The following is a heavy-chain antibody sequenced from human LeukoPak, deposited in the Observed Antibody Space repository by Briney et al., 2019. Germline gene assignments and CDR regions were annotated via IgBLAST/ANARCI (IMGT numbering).Heavy chain of an antibody. CDR2: ITDSDSGT. V-gene: IGHV3-23*01. CDR1: GFTFRSYD. D-gene: IGHD6-13*01. J-gene: IGHJ6*02. CDR3: AKAYEYSSSWTSNYYFYGLDV. Sequence: GGSLRLSCATSGFTFRSYDISWVSQAPGKGLEWVSAITDSDSGTYYADSVKRRFTISRDNSKNTLYLQMNSLRAEDTAVYYCAKAYEYSSSWTSNYYFYGLDVWGQGTTVTVSS.